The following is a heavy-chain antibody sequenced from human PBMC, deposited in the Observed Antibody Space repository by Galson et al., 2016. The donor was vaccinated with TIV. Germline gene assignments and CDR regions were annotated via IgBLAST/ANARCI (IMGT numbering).Heavy chain of an antibody. Sequence: SETLSPTCSVSGGSISSYYWSWIRQPPGKGLEWIGYIYYSGTTKYNPSLKSRVSISADTSKTQLSLRLGSVTAADTAVYYCVTAGYSNLNYYGMDVWGQGTTVTVSS. D-gene: IGHD4-11*01. J-gene: IGHJ6*02. V-gene: IGHV4-59*01. CDR1: GGSISSYY. CDR3: VTAGYSNLNYYGMDV. CDR2: IYYSGTT.